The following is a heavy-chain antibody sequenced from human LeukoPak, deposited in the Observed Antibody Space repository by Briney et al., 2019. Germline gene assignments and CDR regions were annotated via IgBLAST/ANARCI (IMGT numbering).Heavy chain of an antibody. V-gene: IGHV3-53*04. CDR2: IYSGGST. CDR1: GFTIRSYA. Sequence: PGGSLRLSCAASGFTIRSYAMNWVRQAPGKGLEWVSVIYSGGSTYYADSVKGRFTISRHNSKNTLYLQMNSLRAEDTAVYYCASTAYDYVWGSYRFPAFDIWGQGTMVTVSS. CDR3: ASTAYDYVWGSYRFPAFDI. J-gene: IGHJ3*02. D-gene: IGHD3-16*02.